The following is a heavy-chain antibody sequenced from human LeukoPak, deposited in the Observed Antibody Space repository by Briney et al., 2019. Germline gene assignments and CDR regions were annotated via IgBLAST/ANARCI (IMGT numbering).Heavy chain of an antibody. Sequence: AGGSLRLSCAVSGFTFSNAWMSWVRQAPGKGLEWVANIKYDGSEKYYADSVKGRFTISRDNAKNSLYLQMTSLRDEDTAVYYCARAAYNSGPDYWGQGTLVTVSS. D-gene: IGHD6-25*01. CDR1: GFTFSNAW. V-gene: IGHV3-7*02. J-gene: IGHJ4*02. CDR2: IKYDGSEK. CDR3: ARAAYNSGPDY.